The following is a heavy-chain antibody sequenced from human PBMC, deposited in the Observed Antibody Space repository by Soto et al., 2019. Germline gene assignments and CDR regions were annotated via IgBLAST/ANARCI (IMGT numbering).Heavy chain of an antibody. CDR2: ISGSGGST. D-gene: IGHD4-4*01. CDR1: GFTFSSYA. J-gene: IGHJ6*02. CDR3: AKDLDYIFGQRDDYYYYGMDV. V-gene: IGHV3-23*01. Sequence: PGGSLRLSCAASGFTFSSYAMSWVRQAPGKGLEWVSAISGSGGSTYYADSVKGRFTISRDNSKNTLYLQMNSLRAEDTAVYYCAKDLDYIFGQRDDYYYYGMDVWGQGTTVTVSS.